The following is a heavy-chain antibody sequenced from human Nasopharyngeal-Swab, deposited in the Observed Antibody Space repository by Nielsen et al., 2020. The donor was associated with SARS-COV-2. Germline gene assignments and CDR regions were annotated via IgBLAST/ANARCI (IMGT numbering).Heavy chain of an antibody. CDR3: IRGYDTFDY. Sequence: GESLKISCTASGFTFGDYAMSWVRQAPGKGLEWVGFIRSKAYGGTTEYAASVKGRFTISRDDSKSIAYLQMNSLKTEDTAVYYCIRGYDTFDYWGQGTLVTVSS. V-gene: IGHV3-49*04. J-gene: IGHJ4*02. CDR2: IRSKAYGGTT. D-gene: IGHD3-22*01. CDR1: GFTFGDYA.